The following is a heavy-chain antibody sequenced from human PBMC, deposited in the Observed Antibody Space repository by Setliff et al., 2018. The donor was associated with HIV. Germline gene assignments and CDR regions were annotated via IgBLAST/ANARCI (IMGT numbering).Heavy chain of an antibody. D-gene: IGHD6-6*01. CDR1: GGTISSGGYY. CDR2: IYHRGNT. J-gene: IGHJ4*02. CDR3: ARVALAGIEARPVYFDY. V-gene: IGHV4-31*02. Sequence: SETLSLTCTVSGGTISSGGYYWSWIRQYPGKGLEWIGFIYHRGNTTYNSSLKSRLTISVDTSKNQFSLKLNSVTAADTAVYYCARVALAGIEARPVYFDYWGQVTLVTVSS.